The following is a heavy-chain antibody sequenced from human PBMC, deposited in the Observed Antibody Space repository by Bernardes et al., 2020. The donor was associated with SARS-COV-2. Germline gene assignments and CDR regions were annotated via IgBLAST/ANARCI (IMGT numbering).Heavy chain of an antibody. CDR2: IYYSGST. J-gene: IGHJ5*02. D-gene: IGHD3-10*01. CDR1: RASISSTSYY. Sequence: SETLSLTCAVSRASISSTSYYWNWIRQPPGKGLEWIGTIYYSGSTYYNPSLKSRVTISVDTSKNQFSLKLTSAIAADTAVYYCASGGSGRYGWFDPWGQGTLVTVSS. CDR3: ASGGSGRYGWFDP. V-gene: IGHV4-39*01.